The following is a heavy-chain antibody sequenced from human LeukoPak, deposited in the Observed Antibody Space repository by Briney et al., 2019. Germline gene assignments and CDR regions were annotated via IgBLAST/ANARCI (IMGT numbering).Heavy chain of an antibody. CDR2: VQYDGSVQ. D-gene: IGHD3-10*01. CDR1: GFIFSTYG. CDR3: AKFYGYYFDY. J-gene: IGHJ4*02. V-gene: IGHV3-30*02. Sequence: GGSLRLSCVASGFIFSTYGMNWVRQAPGKGLEWVAFVQYDGSVQLYTDSVKGRFTISRDNSKNTLYLQMNSLRAEDTAVYYCAKFYGYYFDYWGQGTLVTVSS.